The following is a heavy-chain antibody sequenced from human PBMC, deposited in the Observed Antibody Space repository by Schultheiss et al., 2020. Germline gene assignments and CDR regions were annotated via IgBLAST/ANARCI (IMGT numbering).Heavy chain of an antibody. CDR2: IYYSGST. D-gene: IGHD6-19*01. J-gene: IGHJ6*04. CDR3: ARELISGWYKYYYYGMDV. V-gene: IGHV4-31*03. Sequence: SETLSLTCTVSGGSISSGGYYWSWIRQHPGKGLEWIGYIYYSGSTYYNPSLKSRVTISVDTSKNQFSLKLSSVTAADTAVYYCARELISGWYKYYYYGMDVWGKGTTVTVSS. CDR1: GGSISSGGYY.